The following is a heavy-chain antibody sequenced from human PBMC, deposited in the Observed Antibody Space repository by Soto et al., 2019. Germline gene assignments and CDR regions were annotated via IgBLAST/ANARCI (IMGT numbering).Heavy chain of an antibody. CDR2: ISAYNGNT. V-gene: IGHV1-18*01. CDR3: ARDEDQNYYDSSGSFGFFDY. D-gene: IGHD3-22*01. J-gene: IGHJ4*02. CDR1: GYTFTSYG. Sequence: ASVKVSCKASGYTFTSYGISWVRQAPGQGLEWMGWISAYNGNTNYAQKLQGRVTMTTDTSTSTAYMGLRSLRSDDTAVYYCARDEDQNYYDSSGSFGFFDYWGQGTLVTVSS.